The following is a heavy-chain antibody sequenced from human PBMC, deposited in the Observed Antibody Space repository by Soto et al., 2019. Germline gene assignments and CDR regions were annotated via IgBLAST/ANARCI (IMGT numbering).Heavy chain of an antibody. D-gene: IGHD4-17*01. V-gene: IGHV3-9*01. CDR1: GFTFDDYA. CDR3: VKDKGNDGDHVEFDY. CDR2: ISWDSGTT. J-gene: IGHJ4*02. Sequence: EMQLVESGGGLVQPGRSLRLSCAASGFTFDDYAMHWVRQAPGEGLEWVSGISWDSGTTDYAFSVKGRFTVSRDNAKNSLYLQMNSLRPEDTALYYCVKDKGNDGDHVEFDYWGQGTLVTVSS.